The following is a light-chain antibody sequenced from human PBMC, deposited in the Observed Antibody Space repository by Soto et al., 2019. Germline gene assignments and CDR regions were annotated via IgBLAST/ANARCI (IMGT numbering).Light chain of an antibody. CDR1: SSDVGSYNL. J-gene: IGLJ2*01. V-gene: IGLV2-23*01. CDR2: EGS. Sequence: QFALTQPASVSGSPGQSITFSCTGTSSDVGSYNLVSWYQQHPGKAPKLMIYEGSKRPSGVSNRFSGLKSGNTASLTISGLQAEDEADYYCCSYAGSNTPVVFGGGTKLTVL. CDR3: CSYAGSNTPVV.